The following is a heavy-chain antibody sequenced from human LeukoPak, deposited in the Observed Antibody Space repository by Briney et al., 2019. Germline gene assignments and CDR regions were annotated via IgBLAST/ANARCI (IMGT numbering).Heavy chain of an antibody. Sequence: GGSLRLSCAASGFIFSDYYMSWIRQAPGKGLEWVSYISSSSAYTSYADSVKGRFTISRDNAKNSLYLQMSSLRAEDTAVYYCAKKVGGIYAFDMWGQGTMVTVSS. J-gene: IGHJ3*02. V-gene: IGHV3-11*03. CDR1: GFIFSDYY. CDR2: ISSSSAYT. CDR3: AKKVGGIYAFDM. D-gene: IGHD1-26*01.